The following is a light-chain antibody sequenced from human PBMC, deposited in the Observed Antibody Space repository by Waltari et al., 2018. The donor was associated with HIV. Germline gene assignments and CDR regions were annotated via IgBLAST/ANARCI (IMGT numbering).Light chain of an antibody. CDR3: VSYKSSSSPV. CDR1: SFDLYGYNF. Sequence: QSALTPPASVSGSPGQSITISCTGSSFDLYGYNFVSWFQHHPGKAPKVILYEVSNRPSGVSNRFSGSKSGNTASLTISGLQPEDEAEYFCVSYKSSSSPVFGGGTKLTV. CDR2: EVS. V-gene: IGLV2-14*01. J-gene: IGLJ3*02.